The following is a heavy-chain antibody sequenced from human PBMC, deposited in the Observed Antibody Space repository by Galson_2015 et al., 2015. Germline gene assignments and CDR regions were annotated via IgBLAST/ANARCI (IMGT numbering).Heavy chain of an antibody. V-gene: IGHV1-46*01. CDR3: ARSYSGYDPIDY. D-gene: IGHD5-12*01. CDR2: INPSGGST. Sequence: SVKVSCKASGYTFTSYYIHWVRQAPGQGLEWMGIINPSGGSTSHAQKFQGRVTMTRDTSTSTVYMELSSLRSEDTAVYYCARSYSGYDPIDYWGQGTLVTVSS. J-gene: IGHJ4*02. CDR1: GYTFTSYY.